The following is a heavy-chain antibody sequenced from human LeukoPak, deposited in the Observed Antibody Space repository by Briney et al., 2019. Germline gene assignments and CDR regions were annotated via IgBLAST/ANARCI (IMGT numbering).Heavy chain of an antibody. J-gene: IGHJ6*03. Sequence: ASVKVSCKASGYTFTSYDINWVRQATGQGLEWMGWISAYNGNTNYAQKLQGRVTMTTDTSTSTAYMELRSLRSDDTAVYYCARSYYYDSSGYRALNYYYYYMDVWGKGTTVTVSS. D-gene: IGHD3-22*01. CDR3: ARSYYYDSSGYRALNYYYYYMDV. V-gene: IGHV1-18*01. CDR2: ISAYNGNT. CDR1: GYTFTSYD.